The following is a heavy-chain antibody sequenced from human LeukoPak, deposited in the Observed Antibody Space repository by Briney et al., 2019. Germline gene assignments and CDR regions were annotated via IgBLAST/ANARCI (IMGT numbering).Heavy chain of an antibody. J-gene: IGHJ6*02. CDR1: GFTFSSYA. D-gene: IGHD5-18*01. V-gene: IGHV3-23*01. CDR2: ISGSGGST. CDR3: ARESNGYFYGQYYYYYGMDV. Sequence: GGSLRLSCAASGFTFSSYAMSWVRQAPGKGLEWVSAISGSGGSTYYADSVKGRFTISRDNAKNTLYLQMNSLRAEDTAVYYCARESNGYFYGQYYYYYGMDVWGQGTTVTVSS.